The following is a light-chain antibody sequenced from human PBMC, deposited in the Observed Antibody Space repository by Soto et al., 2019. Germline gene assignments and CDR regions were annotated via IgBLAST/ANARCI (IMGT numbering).Light chain of an antibody. V-gene: IGKV3-15*01. Sequence: EILMTQSPATLSVSPGERATLSCRASQSVDGNLAWYQQKPGQAPRLILYGASTRATGFPARFSGSGSGTEFTLTISSLQSEDFAVYLCQQYHYWPITFGQGTRLEIK. CDR2: GAS. CDR3: QQYHYWPIT. CDR1: QSVDGN. J-gene: IGKJ5*01.